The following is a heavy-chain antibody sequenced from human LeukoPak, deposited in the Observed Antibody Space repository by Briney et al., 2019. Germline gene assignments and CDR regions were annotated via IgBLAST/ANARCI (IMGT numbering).Heavy chain of an antibody. CDR3: ARGSVQAAAAGINPDY. CDR2: ISSSSSYI. D-gene: IGHD6-13*01. J-gene: IGHJ4*02. CDR1: GFTFSSYC. V-gene: IGHV3-21*01. Sequence: GGSLRLSCAASGFTFSSYCMNWVRQAPGKGLEWVSSISSSSSYIYYADSVKGRFTISRDNAKNSLYLQMNSLRAEDTAVYYCARGSVQAAAAGINPDYWGQGTLVTVSS.